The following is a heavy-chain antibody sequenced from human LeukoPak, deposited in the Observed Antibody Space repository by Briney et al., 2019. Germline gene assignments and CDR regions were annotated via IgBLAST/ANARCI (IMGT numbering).Heavy chain of an antibody. Sequence: GGSLRLSCAASGFTFSSYNMNWVRQAPGKGLEWVSYISTSSSTTYYADSVKGRFTLSGDNAKNSLYLQMNSLRDEDTAVYYCARGSGSYYDYWGQGTLVTVSS. CDR2: ISTSSSTT. V-gene: IGHV3-48*02. CDR1: GFTFSSYN. CDR3: ARGSGSYYDY. D-gene: IGHD3-10*01. J-gene: IGHJ4*02.